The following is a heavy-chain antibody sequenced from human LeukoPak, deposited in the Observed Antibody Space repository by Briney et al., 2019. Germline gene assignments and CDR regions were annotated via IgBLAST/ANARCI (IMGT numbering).Heavy chain of an antibody. CDR1: GGSFSGYY. Sequence: SETLSLTCAVYGGSFSGYYWSWIRQPPGKGLEWIGEISHSGSTNYNPSLKSRVTISVDTSKNQFSLKLSSVTAADTAVYYCARLKTGTQAFDYWGQGTLVTVSS. CDR2: ISHSGST. CDR3: ARLKTGTQAFDY. J-gene: IGHJ4*02. V-gene: IGHV4-34*01. D-gene: IGHD1-1*01.